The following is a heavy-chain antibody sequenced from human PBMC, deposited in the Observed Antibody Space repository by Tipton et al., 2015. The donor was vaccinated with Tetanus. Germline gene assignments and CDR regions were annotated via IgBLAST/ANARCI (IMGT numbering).Heavy chain of an antibody. CDR2: ISGYNGNT. Sequence: QSGAEVEKPGASVKVSCKASGYTFTRYGLTWVRQAPGQGPEWMGWISGYNGNTNYAPKFQGRVTMTTDTTTNTAYMELRSLRSDDTAVYYCARDYFGSGSNYYFDYWGQGSQVSVSS. CDR1: GYTFTRYG. J-gene: IGHJ4*02. D-gene: IGHD3-10*01. CDR3: ARDYFGSGSNYYFDY. V-gene: IGHV1-18*01.